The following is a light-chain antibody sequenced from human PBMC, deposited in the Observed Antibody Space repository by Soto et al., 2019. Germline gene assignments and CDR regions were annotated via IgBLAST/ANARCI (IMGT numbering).Light chain of an antibody. CDR2: SAS. J-gene: IGKJ2*01. CDR3: QQGHTWPLT. V-gene: IGKV3-15*01. CDR1: QSISTE. Sequence: EIVMTQSPATLSVSPGERATLSCRASQSISTELAWYQQNPGQPPRLLIYSASTRATGVPARFTGSGSGSEFTLTISGLQSEDFAVYYCQQGHTWPLTFGQGTRLEI.